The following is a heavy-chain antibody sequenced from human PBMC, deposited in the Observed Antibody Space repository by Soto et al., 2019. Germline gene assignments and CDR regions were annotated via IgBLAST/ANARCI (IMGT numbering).Heavy chain of an antibody. CDR2: IYYSGST. CDR1: GGSISSSSYY. J-gene: IGHJ5*02. V-gene: IGHV4-39*01. CDR3: ARQDIVVVVAATWLFDP. D-gene: IGHD2-15*01. Sequence: PSETLSLTCTVSGGSISSSSYYWGWIRQPPGKGLEWIGSIYYSGSTYYNPSLKSRVTISVDTSKNQFSLKLSSVTAADTAVYYCARQDIVVVVAATWLFDPWGQGTLVTVSS.